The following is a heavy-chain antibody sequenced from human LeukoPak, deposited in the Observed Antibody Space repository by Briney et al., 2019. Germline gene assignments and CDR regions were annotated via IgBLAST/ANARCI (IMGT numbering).Heavy chain of an antibody. CDR2: IYTSGST. CDR1: GGSISSYY. CDR3: ARVKRFLEWFANTYYYYMDV. J-gene: IGHJ6*03. Sequence: SETLSLTCTVSGGSISSYYWGWIRQPPGKGLEWIGYIYTSGSTNYNPSLKSRVTISVDTSKNQFSLKLSSVTAADTAVYYCARVKRFLEWFANTYYYYMDVWGKGTTVTVSS. V-gene: IGHV4-4*09. D-gene: IGHD3-3*01.